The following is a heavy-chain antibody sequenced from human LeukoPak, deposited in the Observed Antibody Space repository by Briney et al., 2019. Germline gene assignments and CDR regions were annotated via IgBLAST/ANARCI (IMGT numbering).Heavy chain of an antibody. CDR1: GFTFSSYG. CDR3: ARDRDYDYVWGTYRYFDY. D-gene: IGHD3-16*02. Sequence: PGRSLRLSCPASGFTFSSYGMHWVRQAPGKGLEWVAVIWYDGSNKYYADSVKGRFTISRDNSKNTLYLQMNSLRAEDTAVYFCARDRDYDYVWGTYRYFDYWGQGTLVTVSS. J-gene: IGHJ4*02. V-gene: IGHV3-33*01. CDR2: IWYDGSNK.